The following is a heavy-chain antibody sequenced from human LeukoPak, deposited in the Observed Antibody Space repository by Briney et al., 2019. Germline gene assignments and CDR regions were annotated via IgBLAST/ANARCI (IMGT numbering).Heavy chain of an antibody. J-gene: IGHJ4*02. D-gene: IGHD6-19*01. CDR1: GFTFSDYY. V-gene: IGHV3-11*05. CDR3: ARAPEWLIFDY. CDR2: ISSSTSYT. Sequence: PGGSLRLSCAASGFTFSDYYLSWIRQAPGKGLEWVSYISSSTSYTNYADSVKGRFTISRRNSKNTLYLQMNSLRAEDTAVYYCARAPEWLIFDYWGQGTLVTVSS.